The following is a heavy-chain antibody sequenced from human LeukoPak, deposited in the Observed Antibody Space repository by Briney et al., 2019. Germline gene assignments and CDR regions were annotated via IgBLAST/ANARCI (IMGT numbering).Heavy chain of an antibody. CDR2: IYYSGST. CDR1: GGSISSSSYY. J-gene: IGHJ4*02. CDR3: ARLGYYGSSGPPYFDY. Sequence: QSSETLSLTCTVSGGSISSSSYYWGWIRQPPGKGLEWIGSIYYSGSTYYNPSLKSRVTISVDTSKNQFSLKLSSVTAADTAVYYCARLGYYGSSGPPYFDYWGQGTLVTVSS. V-gene: IGHV4-39*01. D-gene: IGHD3-22*01.